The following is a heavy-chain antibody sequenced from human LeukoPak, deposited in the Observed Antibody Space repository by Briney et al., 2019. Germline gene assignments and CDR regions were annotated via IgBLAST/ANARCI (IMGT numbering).Heavy chain of an antibody. CDR2: INPNSGGT. J-gene: IGHJ3*02. D-gene: IGHD3-10*01. V-gene: IGHV1-2*02. CDR3: AREGGSRFGELLSHDAFDI. Sequence: ASVKVSCMPSGYTFTDYYMHWVRQAPGQGLEWMGWINPNSGGTNYAQKFQGRVTMTRDTSISTAYMELSRLRSDDTAVYYCAREGGSRFGELLSHDAFDIWGQGTMVTVSS. CDR1: GYTFTDYY.